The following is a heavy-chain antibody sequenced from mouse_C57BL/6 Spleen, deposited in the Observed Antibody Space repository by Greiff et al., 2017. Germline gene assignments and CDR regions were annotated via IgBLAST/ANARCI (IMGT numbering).Heavy chain of an antibody. D-gene: IGHD2-2*01. Sequence: QVQLQQPGAELVMPGASVKLSCKASGYTFPSYWMHWVKQRPGQGLVWIGEIDPSDSYTNYNQEFKGKATLTVDKSSRTAYMQLSSLTSEDSEVYYCASYGYVEGYYYAIDYWGQGTSVTVSS. V-gene: IGHV1-69*01. J-gene: IGHJ4*01. CDR1: GYTFPSYW. CDR3: ASYGYVEGYYYAIDY. CDR2: IDPSDSYT.